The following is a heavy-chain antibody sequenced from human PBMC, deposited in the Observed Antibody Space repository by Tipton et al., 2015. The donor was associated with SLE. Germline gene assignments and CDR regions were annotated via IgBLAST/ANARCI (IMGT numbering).Heavy chain of an antibody. CDR3: ARGSSGYYYG. CDR2: MFSRGST. Sequence: TLSLTCTVSGGSVNDYYWSWIRQSAEKGLEWIGRMFSRGSTDYSPSLRDRVTMSVDTSKNQFSLKLTSVTAADTAVYYCARGSSGYYYGWGQGTLVTVSS. CDR1: GGSVNDYY. D-gene: IGHD3-22*01. J-gene: IGHJ4*02. V-gene: IGHV4-4*07.